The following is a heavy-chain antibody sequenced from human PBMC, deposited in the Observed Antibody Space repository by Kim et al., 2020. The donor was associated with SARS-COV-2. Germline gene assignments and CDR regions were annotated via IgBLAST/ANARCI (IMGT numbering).Heavy chain of an antibody. CDR3: ARQQYYGSGSYYNAPPFDY. Sequence: SRVTISVDTSKHQFSLKLSSVTAADTAVYYCARQQYYGSGSYYNAPPFDYWGQGTLVTVSS. D-gene: IGHD3-10*01. J-gene: IGHJ4*02. V-gene: IGHV4-59*08.